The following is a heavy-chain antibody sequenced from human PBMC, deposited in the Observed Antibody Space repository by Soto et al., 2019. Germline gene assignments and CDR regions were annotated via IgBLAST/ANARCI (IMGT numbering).Heavy chain of an antibody. V-gene: IGHV4-34*01. Sequence: SETRSLTSAVYAGSFSVFYWGWVRHPYWKGLEWIWEINHSGSTNYNPFIKSRVTLSVDTSKNLFSLKLSSVTAADSAVYYCARDKARGYSSGWYNYWGQGTLVTVSS. J-gene: IGHJ4*02. D-gene: IGHD6-19*01. CDR2: INHSGST. CDR3: ARDKARGYSSGWYNY. CDR1: AGSFSVFY.